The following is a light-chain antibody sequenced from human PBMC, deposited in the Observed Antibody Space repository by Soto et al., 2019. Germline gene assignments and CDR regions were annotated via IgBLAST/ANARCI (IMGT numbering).Light chain of an antibody. V-gene: IGKV1-9*01. CDR3: QQLYSYTIN. CDR1: QDIRNY. Sequence: IQLTQSPSSLSASVGDRVTVTCRVSQDIRNYLAWYQQKPGKAPKLLIYSASTLQSGVPSRFSGGLSGTEFTPRISSLQHEDSANYYCQQLYSYTINFGKGTRLEIK. CDR2: SAS. J-gene: IGKJ5*01.